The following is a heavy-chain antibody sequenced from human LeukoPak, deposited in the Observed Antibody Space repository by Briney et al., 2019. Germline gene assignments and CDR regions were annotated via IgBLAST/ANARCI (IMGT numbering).Heavy chain of an antibody. J-gene: IGHJ4*02. CDR3: AKDVQGAYYDSSGYVY. V-gene: IGHV3-23*01. CDR2: ISGSGGST. CDR1: GFTFSSYA. D-gene: IGHD3-22*01. Sequence: PGGSLRLSCAASGFTFSSYATSWVRQAPGKGLEWVSAISGSGGSTYYADSVKGRFTISRDNSKNTLYLQMNSLRAEDTAVYYCAKDVQGAYYDSSGYVYWGQGTLVTVSS.